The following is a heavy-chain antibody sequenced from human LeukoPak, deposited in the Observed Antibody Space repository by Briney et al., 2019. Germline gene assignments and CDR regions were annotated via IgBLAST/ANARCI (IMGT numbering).Heavy chain of an antibody. CDR3: ARDEPRGVLRYFDWLGKGGMDV. V-gene: IGHV3-48*02. J-gene: IGHJ6*02. CDR1: GFTFSSYS. D-gene: IGHD3-9*01. Sequence: AGGSLRLSCAASGFTFSSYSMNWVRQAPGKGLEWVSYISSSSSTIYYADSVKGRFTISRDNANNSLYLQINSLRDEDTAVYYGARDEPRGVLRYFDWLGKGGMDVGGQGTTVTVSS. CDR2: ISSSSSTI.